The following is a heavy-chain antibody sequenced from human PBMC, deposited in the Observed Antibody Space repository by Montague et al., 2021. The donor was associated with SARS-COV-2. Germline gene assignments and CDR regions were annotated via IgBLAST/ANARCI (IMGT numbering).Heavy chain of an antibody. J-gene: IGHJ4*02. V-gene: IGHV2-70*11. CDR3: ARETGTTVSLDY. Sequence: PALVKPTQTLTLTCTFSGFSLSTSGMCVSWIRQPPGKALEWLARTDWDDDKYYSTSLKTRLTISKDTSKNQVVLTMTNMDPVDTATYYCARETGTTVSLDYWGQGTQVAVSS. CDR1: GFSLSTSGMC. D-gene: IGHD1-7*01. CDR2: TDWDDDK.